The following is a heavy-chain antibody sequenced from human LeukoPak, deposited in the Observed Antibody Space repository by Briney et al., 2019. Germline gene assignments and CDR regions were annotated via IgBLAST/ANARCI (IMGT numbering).Heavy chain of an antibody. CDR1: GGSISSYY. J-gene: IGHJ4*02. CDR2: IYYSGST. CDR3: ARHLAARGHFDY. Sequence: PSETLSLTCTVSGGSISSYYWSWIRQPPGKGLEWIGYIYYSGSTNYNPSLKSRVTISVDTSKNQFSLKLSSVTAADTAVYYCARHLAARGHFDYWGQGTLVTVSS. V-gene: IGHV4-59*08. D-gene: IGHD6-13*01.